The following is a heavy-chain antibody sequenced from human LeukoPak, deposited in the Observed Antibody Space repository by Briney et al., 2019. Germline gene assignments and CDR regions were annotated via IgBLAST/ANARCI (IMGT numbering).Heavy chain of an antibody. V-gene: IGHV3-23*01. Sequence: PGGSLRLSCAASGFTFSTYAMSWVRQAPGKGLEWVSAISDSGGSTDYADSVKGRFTISRDNSKNTLYLQMNSLRAEDTAVYYCAGIFYDSSGYYSRGFDIWGQGTMVTVSS. CDR1: GFTFSTYA. J-gene: IGHJ3*02. CDR2: ISDSGGST. CDR3: AGIFYDSSGYYSRGFDI. D-gene: IGHD3-22*01.